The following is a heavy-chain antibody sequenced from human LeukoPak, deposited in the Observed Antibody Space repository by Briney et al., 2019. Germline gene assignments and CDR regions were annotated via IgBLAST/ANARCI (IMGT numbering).Heavy chain of an antibody. D-gene: IGHD3-16*01. CDR1: GFTFSSYS. Sequence: PGGSLRLSCAASGFTFSSYSMHWVRQAPGKGLECVAVISNDGGSKYYADSVKGRFTISRDNAKNSLYLQMNSLRAEDTAVYYCARDSKNSMLYGMDVWGQGTTVTVSS. J-gene: IGHJ6*02. CDR2: ISNDGGSK. V-gene: IGHV3-30-3*01. CDR3: ARDSKNSMLYGMDV.